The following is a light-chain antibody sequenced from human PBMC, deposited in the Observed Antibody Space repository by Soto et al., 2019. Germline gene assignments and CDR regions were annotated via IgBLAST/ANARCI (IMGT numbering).Light chain of an antibody. J-gene: IGKJ1*01. Sequence: EIILTQSPVTLSVSAGERDTLSYRASQSVGSNLALYQQKPGPAPRLLIYGASTRATCLPPRFRGSGSGTEFTLTISSLQSEDFAVYYCQKFNKWPWTFGQGTKVDIK. CDR1: QSVGSN. CDR2: GAS. V-gene: IGKV3-15*01. CDR3: QKFNKWPWT.